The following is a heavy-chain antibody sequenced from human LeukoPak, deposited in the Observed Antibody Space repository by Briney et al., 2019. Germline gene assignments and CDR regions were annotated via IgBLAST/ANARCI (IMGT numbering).Heavy chain of an antibody. J-gene: IGHJ4*02. CDR2: ISSSSSYI. CDR3: ARGRRRLAAAGATPPAPYFDY. CDR1: GFTFSSYA. V-gene: IGHV3-21*01. Sequence: GGSLRLSCAASGFTFSSYATSWVRQAPGKGLEWVSSISSSSSYIYYADAVKGRFAISRDNAKNSLYLQMNSLRADDTAVYYCARGRRRLAAAGATPPAPYFDYWGQGTLVTVSS. D-gene: IGHD6-13*01.